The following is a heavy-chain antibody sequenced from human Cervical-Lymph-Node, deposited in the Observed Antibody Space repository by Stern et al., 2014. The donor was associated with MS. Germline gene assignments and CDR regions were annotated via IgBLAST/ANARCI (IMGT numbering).Heavy chain of an antibody. D-gene: IGHD2-2*01. V-gene: IGHV4-59*01. CDR2: IDYSGST. J-gene: IGHJ5*01. CDR3: ARALRNAYTWFDP. CDR1: GGSIYNYY. Sequence: QVQLGQSGPGLVKPSETLSLTCTVSGGSIYNYYWTWIRQPPGKGLEWIGHIDYSGSTNYNPSLESRVTMSVDSSKNEFSLILTSVTAADTAVYYCARALRNAYTWFDPWGQGTLVTVSS.